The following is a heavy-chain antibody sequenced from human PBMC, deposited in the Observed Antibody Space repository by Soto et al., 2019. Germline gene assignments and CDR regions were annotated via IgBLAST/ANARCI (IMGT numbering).Heavy chain of an antibody. CDR2: TYYRSKWYN. Sequence: SQTLSLTCAISGDSVSSNSAAWNWIRQSPSRGLEWLGRTYYRSKWYNDYAVSVKSRITINPDTSKNQFSLQLNSVTPEDTAVYYCAREAADGRYYYYYYYMDVWGKGTTVTVSS. V-gene: IGHV6-1*01. CDR3: AREAADGRYYYYYYYMDV. J-gene: IGHJ6*03. CDR1: GDSVSSNSAA. D-gene: IGHD6-25*01.